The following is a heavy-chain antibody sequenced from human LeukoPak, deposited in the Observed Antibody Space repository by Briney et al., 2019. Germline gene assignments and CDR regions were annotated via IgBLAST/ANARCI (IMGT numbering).Heavy chain of an antibody. Sequence: GGSLRLSCAASGFAFSSFAMLWVRQAPGKGLEWVSGISGSGGDTYYADSVKGRFTISRDNSKNTLFLQMNSLRAEDTAVYHCARDGGSYLQPTDYWGQGTLVTVSS. CDR1: GFAFSSFA. D-gene: IGHD1-26*01. CDR3: ARDGGSYLQPTDY. V-gene: IGHV3-23*01. J-gene: IGHJ4*02. CDR2: ISGSGGDT.